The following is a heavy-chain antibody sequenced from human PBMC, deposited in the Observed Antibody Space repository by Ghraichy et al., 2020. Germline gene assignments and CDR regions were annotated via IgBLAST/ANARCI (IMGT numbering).Heavy chain of an antibody. Sequence: GSLRLSCAASGFTFSSYSMNWVRQAPGKGLEWVSSISSSSSYIYYADSVKGRFTISRDNAKNSLYLQMNSLRAEDTAVYYCARDHHRAVAGSSDYYYGMDVWGQGTTVTVSS. CDR1: GFTFSSYS. CDR2: ISSSSSYI. CDR3: ARDHHRAVAGSSDYYYGMDV. D-gene: IGHD6-19*01. J-gene: IGHJ6*02. V-gene: IGHV3-21*01.